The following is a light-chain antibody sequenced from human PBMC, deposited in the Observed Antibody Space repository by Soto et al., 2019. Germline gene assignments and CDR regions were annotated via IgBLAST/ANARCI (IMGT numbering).Light chain of an antibody. V-gene: IGKV4-1*01. Sequence: DIAMAQSPDSLAVSLGERATINCKSSQSLLDSSNNKNFLAWYQQKPGQTPNLLFYWASTRQSGVPDRFSGSGSGTDFTLTLSSLEPEDFAFYYCQERTGWQPWTFGQGTQVDI. J-gene: IGKJ1*01. CDR3: QERTGWQPWT. CDR1: QSLLDSSNNKNF. CDR2: WAS.